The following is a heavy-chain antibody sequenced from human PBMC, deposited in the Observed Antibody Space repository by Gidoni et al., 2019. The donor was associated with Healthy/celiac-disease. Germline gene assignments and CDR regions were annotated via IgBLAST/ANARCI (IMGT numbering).Heavy chain of an antibody. J-gene: IGHJ6*02. V-gene: IGHV1-69*01. Sequence: QVQLVQSGAAVKKPGSSVKVSCKASGGTFSSSAISWVRQAPGQGLEWMGGIIPIFGTANYAQKFQGRVTITADESTSTAYMELSSLRSEDTAVYYCARLSAVAGDYYYYGMDVWGQGTTVTVSS. CDR2: IIPIFGTA. D-gene: IGHD6-19*01. CDR1: GGTFSSSA. CDR3: ARLSAVAGDYYYYGMDV.